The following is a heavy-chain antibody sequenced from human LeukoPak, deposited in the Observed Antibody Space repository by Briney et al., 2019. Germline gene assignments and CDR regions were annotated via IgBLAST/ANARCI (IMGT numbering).Heavy chain of an antibody. CDR2: IFYSGST. V-gene: IGHV4-59*08. Sequence: SETLSLTCTVSGDSIISYYWSWIRQPPGKGLEWIGYIFYSGSTNYNPSLKSRVTISLDTSKSQFSLKLSSVTAADTAVYYCSSTIQGYDSSWYFDYWGQGALVTVSS. J-gene: IGHJ4*02. CDR1: GDSIISYY. CDR3: SSTIQGYDSSWYFDY. D-gene: IGHD6-13*01.